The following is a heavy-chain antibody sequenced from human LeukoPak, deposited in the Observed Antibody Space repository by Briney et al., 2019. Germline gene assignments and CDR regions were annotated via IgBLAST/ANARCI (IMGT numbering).Heavy chain of an antibody. D-gene: IGHD6-13*01. CDR1: GYTFTSYY. V-gene: IGHV1-46*01. Sequence: ASVKVSCKASGYTFTSYYMHWVRQAPGQGLEWMGLINPTGGSTGYAQKFQGRVTMTTDTSTSTAYMELSSLRSEDTAVYYCARYTRSSGYSKNTNWFDPWGQGTLVTVSS. J-gene: IGHJ5*02. CDR3: ARYTRSSGYSKNTNWFDP. CDR2: INPTGGST.